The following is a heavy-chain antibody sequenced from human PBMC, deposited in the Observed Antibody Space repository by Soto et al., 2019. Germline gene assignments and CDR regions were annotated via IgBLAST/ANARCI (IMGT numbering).Heavy chain of an antibody. J-gene: IGHJ4*02. CDR3: ARVPGSSGWLDPITTNANFDY. CDR1: GGSISSSNW. Sequence: QVQLQESGPGLVKPSGTLSLTCAVSGGSISSSNWWSWVRQPPGKGLEWIGEIYHSGSTNYNPSLKSRVTISVDKSKNQFSLKLSSVTAADTAVYYCARVPGSSGWLDPITTNANFDYWGQGTLVTVSS. CDR2: IYHSGST. D-gene: IGHD6-19*01. V-gene: IGHV4-4*02.